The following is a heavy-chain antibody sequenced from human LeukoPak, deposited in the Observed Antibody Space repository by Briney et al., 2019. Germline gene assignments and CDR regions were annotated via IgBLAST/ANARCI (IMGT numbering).Heavy chain of an antibody. CDR3: AKPRVRGVIITGYFDY. J-gene: IGHJ4*02. D-gene: IGHD3-10*01. CDR1: GFTFSSYG. V-gene: IGHV3-30*18. Sequence: GGSLRLSCAASGFTFSSYGMHWVRQAPGKGLEWVAVISYDGSNKYYADSVKGRFTISRVNSKNTLYLQMNSLRAEDTAVYYCAKPRVRGVIITGYFDYWGQGTLVTVSS. CDR2: ISYDGSNK.